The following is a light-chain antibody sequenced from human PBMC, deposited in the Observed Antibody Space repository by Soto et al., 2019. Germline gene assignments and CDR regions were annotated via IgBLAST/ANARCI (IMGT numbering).Light chain of an antibody. CDR1: QSFSTFY. CDR3: QQYGSSPYT. Sequence: EIVLTQSPGTLSLSPGERATLSCRASQSFSTFYLAWYQQRPGQAPRLLIYGASSRATGIPDRFSGSGSGTDFTLTISRLEPEDFAVYYCQQYGSSPYTFGQGTKLEIK. J-gene: IGKJ2*01. V-gene: IGKV3-20*01. CDR2: GAS.